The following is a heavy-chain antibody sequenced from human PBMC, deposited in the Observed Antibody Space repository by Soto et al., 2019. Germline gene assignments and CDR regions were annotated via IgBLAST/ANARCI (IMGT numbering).Heavy chain of an antibody. Sequence: GESLKISCAASGFTFSSYGMHWVRQAPGKGLEWVAVIWYDGSNKYYADSVKGRFTISRDNSKNTLYLQMNSLRAEDTAVYYCARDYGYESYYFDYWGQGTLVTVSS. CDR1: GFTFSSYG. V-gene: IGHV3-33*01. D-gene: IGHD3-16*01. CDR2: IWYDGSNK. CDR3: ARDYGYESYYFDY. J-gene: IGHJ4*02.